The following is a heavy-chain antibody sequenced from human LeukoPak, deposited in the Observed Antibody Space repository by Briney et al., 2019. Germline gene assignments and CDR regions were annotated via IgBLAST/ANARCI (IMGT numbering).Heavy chain of an antibody. CDR2: IYPGDSDT. J-gene: IGHJ4*02. V-gene: IGHV5-51*01. Sequence: GESLKISCKGSGYSFTTYWIGWVRQMPGKGLEWMGIIYPGDSDTRYSPSFQGQVTISADKSIRTAYLQWSSLKASDTAMYYCARSSVEVAAQIDYWGQGTLVTVSS. CDR1: GYSFTTYW. CDR3: ARSSVEVAAQIDY. D-gene: IGHD2-15*01.